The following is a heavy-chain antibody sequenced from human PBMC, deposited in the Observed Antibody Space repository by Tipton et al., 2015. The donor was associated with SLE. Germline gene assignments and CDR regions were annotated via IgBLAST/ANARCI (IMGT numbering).Heavy chain of an antibody. Sequence: LRLSCTVSGASFIISTYYWGWIRQPPGKGLEWIGSLHFTGISYYNPSLKSRVTISVDTSRNQFSLNLSSVTAADTAVYYCAREGSGVDVWGQGTTVTVSS. CDR3: AREGSGVDV. J-gene: IGHJ6*02. CDR2: LHFTGIS. CDR1: GASFIISTYY. V-gene: IGHV4-39*07.